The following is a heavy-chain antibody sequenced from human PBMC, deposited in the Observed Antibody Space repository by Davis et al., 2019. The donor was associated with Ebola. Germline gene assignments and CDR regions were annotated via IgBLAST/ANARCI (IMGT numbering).Heavy chain of an antibody. D-gene: IGHD4-23*01. Sequence: MPSETLSLTCTVSGGSISSSSYYWGWIRQPPGKGLEWIGSIYYSGSTDYNPSLQSRVTMSVDRSKNQISLKLKSVTAADTAVYYCARAHGGNWFDYWGQGTLVTVSS. CDR1: GGSISSSSYY. CDR3: ARAHGGNWFDY. V-gene: IGHV4-39*07. CDR2: IYYSGST. J-gene: IGHJ4*02.